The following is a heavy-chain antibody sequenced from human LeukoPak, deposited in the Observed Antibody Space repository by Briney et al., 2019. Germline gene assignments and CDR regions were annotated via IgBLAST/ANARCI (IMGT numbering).Heavy chain of an antibody. Sequence: SGEPLPLSCVASGLSLNTNMMSWVRQAPGKGLEWISTITSVGHTYYTDSVRARFTISRDISKNTLSMLMHSLSSEDTAVYYCARRLEYEAGSYCFEHWGQGGLVGVSS. CDR1: GLSLNTNM. CDR2: ITSVGHT. V-gene: IGHV3-23*01. D-gene: IGHD5-18*01. CDR3: ARRLEYEAGSYCFEH. J-gene: IGHJ4*02.